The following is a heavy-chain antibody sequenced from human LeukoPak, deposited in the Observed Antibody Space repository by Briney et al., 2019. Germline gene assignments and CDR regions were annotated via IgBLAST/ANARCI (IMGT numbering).Heavy chain of an antibody. CDR3: AREGSTIVVALDY. CDR2: ISSDGSSK. D-gene: IGHD3-22*01. Sequence: GGSLRLSCAASGFTFSSHVMHWVRQAPGKGLEWVAVISSDGSSKYYADSVKGRFTISRDNSKNTLYLQMKSLRAEDTAVYYCAREGSTIVVALDYWGQGTLVTVSS. V-gene: IGHV3-30-3*01. J-gene: IGHJ4*02. CDR1: GFTFSSHV.